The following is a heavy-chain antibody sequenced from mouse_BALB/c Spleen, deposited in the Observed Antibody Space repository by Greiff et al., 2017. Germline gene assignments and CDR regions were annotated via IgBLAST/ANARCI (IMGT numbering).Heavy chain of an antibody. J-gene: IGHJ3*01. CDR1: GFTFSSYA. D-gene: IGHD2-4*01. CDR3: ARGIYYDYWFAY. CDR2: ISSGGST. V-gene: IGHV5-6-5*01. Sequence: EVHLVESGGGLVKPGGSLKLSCAASGFTFSSYAMSWVRQTPEKRLEWVASISSGGSTYYPDSVKGRFTISRDNARNILYLQMSSLRSEDTAMYYCARGIYYDYWFAYWGQGTLVTVSA.